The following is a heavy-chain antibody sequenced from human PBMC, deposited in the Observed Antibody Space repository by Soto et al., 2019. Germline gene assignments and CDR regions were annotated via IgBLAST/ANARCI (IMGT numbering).Heavy chain of an antibody. CDR1: GYTFTGYY. CDR3: ARGGSGSSFYYYMDV. J-gene: IGHJ6*03. D-gene: IGHD3-10*01. V-gene: IGHV1-2*04. CDR2: INPNSGGT. Sequence: ASVKVSCKASGYTFTGYYMHWVRQAPGQGLEWMGWINPNSGGTNYAQKFQGWVTMTRDTSISTAYMELSRLRSDDTAVYYCARGGSGSSFYYYMDVWGKGTTVTVSS.